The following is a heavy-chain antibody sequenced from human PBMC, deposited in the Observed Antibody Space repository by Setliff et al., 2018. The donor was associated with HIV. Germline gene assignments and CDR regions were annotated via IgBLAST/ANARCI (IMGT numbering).Heavy chain of an antibody. CDR2: ISSTGRYT. Sequence: PGGSLRLSCAASGFTFSSYTMNWVRQAPQKGLEWVSSISSTGRYTYYADSVKGRFAIFRDNARNSLDLQINSLNFDDTALYYCARGGPTSPMASYAFEYWGQGTMVTVSS. D-gene: IGHD6-6*01. V-gene: IGHV3-21*06. CDR1: GFTFSSYT. CDR3: ARGGPTSPMASYAFEY. J-gene: IGHJ4*02.